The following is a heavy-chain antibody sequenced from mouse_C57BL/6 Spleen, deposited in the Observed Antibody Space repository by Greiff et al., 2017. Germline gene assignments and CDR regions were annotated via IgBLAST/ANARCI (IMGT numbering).Heavy chain of an antibody. Sequence: QVQLQQPGAELVKPGASVKLSCKASGYTFTSYWMHWVKQRPGQGLEWIGMIHPNSGSTNYNEKFKSKATLTVDKASSTAYMQLSSLTSEDSAVYYCARQGVLREDYWYFDVWGTGTTVTVSS. CDR1: GYTFTSYW. V-gene: IGHV1-64*01. D-gene: IGHD1-1*01. J-gene: IGHJ1*03. CDR3: ARQGVLREDYWYFDV. CDR2: IHPNSGST.